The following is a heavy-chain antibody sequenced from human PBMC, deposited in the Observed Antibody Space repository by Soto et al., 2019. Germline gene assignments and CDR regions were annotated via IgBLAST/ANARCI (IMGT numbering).Heavy chain of an antibody. CDR3: AKSGGNGWFADAFDV. CDR2: IYSGGST. CDR1: GFIVSSYN. Sequence: PGGSLRLSCAGSGFIVSSYNMSWVRQAPGKGLECISVIYSGGSTYYADSVKGRFTISRDNSENTLYLQLNSLRAEDTAVYYCAKSGGNGWFADAFDVWGQVTMVTV. V-gene: IGHV3-53*01. J-gene: IGHJ3*01. D-gene: IGHD6-19*01.